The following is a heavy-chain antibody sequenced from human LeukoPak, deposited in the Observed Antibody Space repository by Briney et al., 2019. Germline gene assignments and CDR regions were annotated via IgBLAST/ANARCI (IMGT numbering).Heavy chain of an antibody. V-gene: IGHV3-23*01. CDR2: ISGGGGST. Sequence: GGSLRLSCAASGFTFSSYAMSWVRQAPGKGLEWVSAISGGGGSTYYADSVKGRFAISRDNSKNTLYLQMNSLRAEDTAVYYCAKGPRPSTMIVVVYYFDYWGQGTLVTVSS. D-gene: IGHD3-22*01. CDR3: AKGPRPSTMIVVVYYFDY. CDR1: GFTFSSYA. J-gene: IGHJ4*02.